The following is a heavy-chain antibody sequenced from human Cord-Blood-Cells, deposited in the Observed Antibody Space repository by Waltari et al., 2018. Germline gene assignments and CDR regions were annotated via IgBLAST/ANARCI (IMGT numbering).Heavy chain of an antibody. V-gene: IGHV1-69*01. CDR1: GGTSSSHA. CDR3: ARGGAATRRDYYYYGMDV. Sequence: QVQLVQSGAEVKKPGSSVTVPCKASGGTSSSHAITWVRQAPGQGLEWMGGIIPIFGTANYAQKFQGRVTITADESTSTAYMELSSLRSEDTAVYYCARGGAATRRDYYYYGMDVWGQGTTVTVSS. CDR2: IIPIFGTA. J-gene: IGHJ6*02. D-gene: IGHD2-15*01.